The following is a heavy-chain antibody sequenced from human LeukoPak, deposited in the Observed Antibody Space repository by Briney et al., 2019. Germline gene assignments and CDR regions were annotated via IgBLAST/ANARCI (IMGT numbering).Heavy chain of an antibody. V-gene: IGHV4-34*12. J-gene: IGHJ4*02. CDR3: ARASYSSSWYNY. D-gene: IGHD6-13*01. CDR1: GASFSGYY. CDR2: IFHSGST. Sequence: ASETLSLTCAVYGASFSGYYWSWIRQSPGKGLEWIGNIFHSGSTNYNPSPKSRVTISVDTSKNQFSLKLSSVTAADTAVYYCARASYSSSWYNYWGQGTLVTVSS.